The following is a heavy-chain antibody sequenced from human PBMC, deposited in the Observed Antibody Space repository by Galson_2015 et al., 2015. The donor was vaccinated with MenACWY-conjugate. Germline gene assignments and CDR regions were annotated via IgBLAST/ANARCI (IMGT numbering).Heavy chain of an antibody. Sequence: SVKVSCKASGYTFTSYAMHWVRQAPGQGLEWMGIINPSGGSTSYAQKFQGRVTMTRDTSTSTVYMELSSLRSEDTAVYYCARERYCSSTSCYTDYYYYYGMDVWGQGTTVTVSS. CDR2: INPSGGST. J-gene: IGHJ6*02. D-gene: IGHD2-2*02. CDR3: ARERYCSSTSCYTDYYYYYGMDV. CDR1: GYTFTSYA. V-gene: IGHV1-46*01.